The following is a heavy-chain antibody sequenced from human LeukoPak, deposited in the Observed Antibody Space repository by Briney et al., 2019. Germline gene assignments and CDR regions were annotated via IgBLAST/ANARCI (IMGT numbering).Heavy chain of an antibody. Sequence: GALRLSCAASGFTFSDYYMSWIRQAPGKGLEWVSYISSSGSTIYYADSVKGRFTISRDNAKNSLYLQMNSLRAEDTAVYFCARGGVDYYGSGTYYLMYYFDYWGQGALVTVSS. CDR3: ARGGVDYYGSGTYYLMYYFDY. CDR2: ISSSGSTI. V-gene: IGHV3-11*01. D-gene: IGHD3-10*01. CDR1: GFTFSDYY. J-gene: IGHJ4*02.